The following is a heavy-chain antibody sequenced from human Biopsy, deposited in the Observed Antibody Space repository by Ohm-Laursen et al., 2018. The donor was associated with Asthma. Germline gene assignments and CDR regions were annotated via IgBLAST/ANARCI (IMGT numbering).Heavy chain of an antibody. CDR2: MYYGETT. CDR3: ARHDHRWDTYADF. D-gene: IGHD2-2*01. Sequence: SDTLSLTCTVSGASITSSAYYWGWIRQPPGKGLEWIGSMYYGETTYYSPSLKSRVTISEDTSKNHFSLILSPVTAADTAVYYCARHDHRWDTYADFWGQGTLVTVSS. CDR1: GASITSSAYY. J-gene: IGHJ4*02. V-gene: IGHV4-39*01.